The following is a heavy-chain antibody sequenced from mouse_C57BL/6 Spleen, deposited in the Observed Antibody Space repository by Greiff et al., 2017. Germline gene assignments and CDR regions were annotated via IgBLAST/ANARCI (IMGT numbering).Heavy chain of an antibody. CDR2: INPYNGGT. J-gene: IGHJ3*01. CDR1: GYTFTDYY. V-gene: IGHV1-19*01. Sequence: EVQLQQSGPVLVKPGASVKMSCKASGYTFTDYYMNWVKQSHGKSLEWIGVINPYNGGTSYNQKFKGKATLTVDKSSSTAYMELNSLTSEDSAVYYCARPLTGTWFAYWGQGTLVTVSA. CDR3: ARPLTGTWFAY. D-gene: IGHD4-1*01.